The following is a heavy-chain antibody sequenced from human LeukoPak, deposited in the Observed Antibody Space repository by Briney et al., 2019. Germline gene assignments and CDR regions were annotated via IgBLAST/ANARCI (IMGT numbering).Heavy chain of an antibody. Sequence: ASVKVSCKASGYTFTGYYMHWVRQAPGQGLELMGWINPNSGGTNYAQKFQGWVTMTRDTSISTAYMELSRLRSDDTAVYYCARSGGDDILTGYGNWFDPWGQGTLVTVSS. CDR1: GYTFTGYY. V-gene: IGHV1-2*04. CDR2: INPNSGGT. CDR3: ARSGGDDILTGYGNWFDP. D-gene: IGHD3-9*01. J-gene: IGHJ5*02.